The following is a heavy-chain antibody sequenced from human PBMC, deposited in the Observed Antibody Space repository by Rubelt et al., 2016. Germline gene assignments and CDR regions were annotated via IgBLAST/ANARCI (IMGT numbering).Heavy chain of an antibody. CDR1: GFTFSSYG. Sequence: AASGFTFSSYGMHWVRQAPGKGLEWVAVIWYDGSNKYYADSVKGRFTISRDNSKNTQYLQMNSLRAEDTAVYYCARDLDGVYDSSGQDDYWGQGTLVTVSS. V-gene: IGHV3-33*01. CDR2: IWYDGSNK. D-gene: IGHD3-22*01. J-gene: IGHJ4*02. CDR3: ARDLDGVYDSSGQDDY.